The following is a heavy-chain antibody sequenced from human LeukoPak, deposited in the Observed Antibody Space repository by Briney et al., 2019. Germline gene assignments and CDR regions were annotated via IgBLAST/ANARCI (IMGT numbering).Heavy chain of an antibody. Sequence: SETLSLTCAVSGDSMTSNNWWSWVRQPPGKGLEWIGDIYHTGRTNYNPSLKSRVAISVDKSKKQFSLKLDSVTAADTAVYYCARGTEADGTFMFDFWGQGTLVTVSS. D-gene: IGHD5-24*01. J-gene: IGHJ4*02. CDR2: IYHTGRT. CDR1: GDSMTSNNW. V-gene: IGHV4-4*02. CDR3: ARGTEADGTFMFDF.